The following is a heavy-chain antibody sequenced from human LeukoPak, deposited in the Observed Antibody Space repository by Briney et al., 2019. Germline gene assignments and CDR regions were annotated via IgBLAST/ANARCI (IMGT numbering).Heavy chain of an antibody. CDR3: ARDRSHAFDV. V-gene: IGHV3-74*01. CDR1: GFPFSSYA. J-gene: IGHJ3*01. CDR2: INSDGSTT. Sequence: GGSLRLSCSASGFPFSSYAMHWVRQAPEKGLVWVSLINSDGSTTTYADSVKGRFTISRDNARNTLYLQMNSLRAEDTAVYYCARDRSHAFDVWGQGTMVTVSS.